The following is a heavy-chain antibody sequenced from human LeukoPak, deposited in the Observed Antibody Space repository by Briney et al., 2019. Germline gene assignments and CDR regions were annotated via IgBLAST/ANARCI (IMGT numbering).Heavy chain of an antibody. CDR1: GYTFTGYY. D-gene: IGHD1-14*01. CDR3: ARHERGAPLTRWFDP. CDR2: INPNSGGT. Sequence: GGSVKVSCKASGYTFTGYYMHWVRQAPGQGLEWMGWINPNSGGTNYAQKFQGRVTISADKSISTAYLQWSSLKASDTAMYYCARHERGAPLTRWFDPWGQGTLVTVSS. J-gene: IGHJ5*02. V-gene: IGHV1-2*02.